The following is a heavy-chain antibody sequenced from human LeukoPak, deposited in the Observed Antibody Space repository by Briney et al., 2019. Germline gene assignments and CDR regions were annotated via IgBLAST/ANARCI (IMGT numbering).Heavy chain of an antibody. CDR1: GFTFSSYS. V-gene: IGHV3-21*01. Sequence: GGSLRLSCAASGFTFSSYSMNWVRQAPGKGLEWVSSISASRSYIYNADSVKGRFTISRDNAKNSLYLEMNSLRVEDTAVYYCARGGGTTVNGWFDPWGQGTLVTVSS. J-gene: IGHJ5*02. CDR3: ARGGGTTVNGWFDP. D-gene: IGHD1-7*01. CDR2: ISASRSYI.